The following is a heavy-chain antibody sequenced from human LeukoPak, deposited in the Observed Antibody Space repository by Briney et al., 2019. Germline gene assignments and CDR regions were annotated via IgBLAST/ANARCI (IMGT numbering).Heavy chain of an antibody. CDR2: MYYGGNI. D-gene: IGHD3-16*01. CDR1: GGSIRTYY. Sequence: SETLSLTCTVSGGSIRTYYWSWIRQPPGKGLEWIGYMYYGGNIKYNPSLKSRVSISVDTSKDQFSLRLSSLTAADTAVYYCASLGDRGTHYSVFQAEYFHHWGQGTLVTVSS. V-gene: IGHV4-59*01. CDR3: ASLGDRGTHYSVFQAEYFHH. J-gene: IGHJ1*01.